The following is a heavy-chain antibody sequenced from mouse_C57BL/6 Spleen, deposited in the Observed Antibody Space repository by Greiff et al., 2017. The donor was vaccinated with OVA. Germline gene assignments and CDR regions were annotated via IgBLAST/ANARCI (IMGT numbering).Heavy chain of an antibody. D-gene: IGHD1-1*01. CDR2: ISSGSSTI. CDR3: ARGGYYGSSSYYYAMDY. Sequence: EVKLMESGGGLVKPGGSLKLSCAASGFTFSDYGMHWVRQAPEKGLEWVAYISSGSSTIYYADTVKGRFTISRDNAKNTLFLQMTSLRSEDTAMYYCARGGYYGSSSYYYAMDYWGQGTSVTVSS. V-gene: IGHV5-17*01. CDR1: GFTFSDYG. J-gene: IGHJ4*01.